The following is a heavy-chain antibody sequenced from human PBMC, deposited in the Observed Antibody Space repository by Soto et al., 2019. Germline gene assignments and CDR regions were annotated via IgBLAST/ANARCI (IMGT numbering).Heavy chain of an antibody. Sequence: GGSLRLSCAASGFTFSSHAMIWVRQTPGKGLEWVSSISGSGTSTYYADFVKGRFTISRDTSKNTLYLQMNSVRAEDTALYYCARELDPSWGAFDIWGQGTLVTVSS. J-gene: IGHJ3*02. D-gene: IGHD1-1*01. V-gene: IGHV3-23*01. CDR1: GFTFSSHA. CDR3: ARELDPSWGAFDI. CDR2: ISGSGTST.